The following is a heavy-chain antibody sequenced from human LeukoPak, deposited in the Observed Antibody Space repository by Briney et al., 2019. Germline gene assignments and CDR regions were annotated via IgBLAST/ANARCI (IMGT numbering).Heavy chain of an antibody. CDR3: GGSRGNYNFDY. CDR1: GGSISSRSYY. D-gene: IGHD5-24*01. J-gene: IGHJ4*02. V-gene: IGHV4-39*07. CDR2: IYYTGST. Sequence: PSETLSLTCTVSGGSISSRSYYWGWIRQPPGKGLEWIGSIYYTGSTYYNPSLKSRVTVSVDTSKNQFSLKLSSVTAADTAVYYCGGSRGNYNFDYWGQGTLVTVSS.